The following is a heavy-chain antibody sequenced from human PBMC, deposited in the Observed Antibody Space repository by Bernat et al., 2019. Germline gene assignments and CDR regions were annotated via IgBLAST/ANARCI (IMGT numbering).Heavy chain of an antibody. CDR3: AKAFSPYGSSSYCSFDY. CDR1: GFTVSTYA. J-gene: IGHJ4*02. CDR2: ITDRGATT. D-gene: IGHD6-13*01. V-gene: IGHV3-23*04. Sequence: EVQLVESGGGLVQPVGSLRLSCAASGFTVSTYAMFWVRQAPGKGLEWVSGITDRGATTHYADSVKGRFTLSRDSSKNTGDRQMNSLRAEDTAIYYCAKAFSPYGSSSYCSFDYWGQGTLVTVSS.